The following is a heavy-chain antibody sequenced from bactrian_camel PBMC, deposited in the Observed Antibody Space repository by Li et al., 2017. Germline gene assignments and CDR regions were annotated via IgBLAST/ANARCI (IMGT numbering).Heavy chain of an antibody. J-gene: IGHJ4*01. CDR1: GFTFSLYY. CDR2: IYSDGSNT. D-gene: IGHD3*01. Sequence: QLVESGGGLVQPGGSLRLSCGAFGFTFSLYYMSWVRQAPGKGLEWVSSIYSDGSNTNYADSVKGRFTISRDNAKNTVYLQMNSLKSEDTALYFCATGEGFDCSGAYCSLHYWGQGTMLEPGDPGHRL. V-gene: IGHV3-2*01. CDR3: ATGEGFDCSGAYCSLHYWGQGTM.